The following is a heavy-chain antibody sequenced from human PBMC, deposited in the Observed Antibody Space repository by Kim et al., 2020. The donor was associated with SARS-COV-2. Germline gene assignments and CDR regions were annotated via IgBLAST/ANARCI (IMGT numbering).Heavy chain of an antibody. Sequence: SETLSLTCAVYGGSFSGYYWSWIRQPPGKGLEWIGEINHSGSTNYNPSLKSRVTISVDTSKNQFSLKLSSVTAADTAVYYCARGSAAAAGPHYYYGMDVWGQGTTVTVSS. CDR1: GGSFSGYY. V-gene: IGHV4-34*01. J-gene: IGHJ6*02. D-gene: IGHD6-13*01. CDR3: ARGSAAAAGPHYYYGMDV. CDR2: INHSGST.